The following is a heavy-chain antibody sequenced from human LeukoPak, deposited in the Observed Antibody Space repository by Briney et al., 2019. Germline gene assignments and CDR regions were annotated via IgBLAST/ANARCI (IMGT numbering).Heavy chain of an antibody. CDR3: ARAYYYDSSGPAAFDY. CDR2: IIPIFGTA. D-gene: IGHD3-22*01. V-gene: IGHV1-69*13. CDR1: GGTFSSYA. Sequence: ASVKVSCKASGGTFSSYAISWVRQAPGQGLEWMGGIIPIFGTANYAQKFQGRVTITADESTSTAYMELSSLRSEDTAVYYCARAYYYDSSGPAAFDYWGQGTLVTVSS. J-gene: IGHJ4*02.